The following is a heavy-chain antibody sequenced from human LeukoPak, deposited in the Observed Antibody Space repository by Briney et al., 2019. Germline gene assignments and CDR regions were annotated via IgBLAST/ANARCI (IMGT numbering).Heavy chain of an antibody. Sequence: GGSLRLSCAASGFTFSSYWMSWVHQAPGKGLEWVANIKQDGSEKYYVDSVKGRFTISRDNAKNSLYLQMNSLRAEDTAVYYCARDRRAGSGWKVIDHWGQETLVTVSS. J-gene: IGHJ4*02. CDR1: GFTFSSYW. V-gene: IGHV3-7*03. CDR3: ARDRRAGSGWKVIDH. D-gene: IGHD6-19*01. CDR2: IKQDGSEK.